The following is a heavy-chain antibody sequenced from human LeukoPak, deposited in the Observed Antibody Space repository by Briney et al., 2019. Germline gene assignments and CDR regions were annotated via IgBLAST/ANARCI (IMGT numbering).Heavy chain of an antibody. J-gene: IGHJ4*02. CDR2: IYHSGSA. CDR1: GGSISSSNYY. D-gene: IGHD5-12*01. Sequence: SETLSLTCSVSGGSISSSNYYWGWFRQPPGKGLEWIGSIYHSGSAYYNPSLKSRVTISVDTSKSHFSLKLSSMTAADAAMYYCARVSEWLRLSFDSWGQGTLVTVSS. V-gene: IGHV4-39*07. CDR3: ARVSEWLRLSFDS.